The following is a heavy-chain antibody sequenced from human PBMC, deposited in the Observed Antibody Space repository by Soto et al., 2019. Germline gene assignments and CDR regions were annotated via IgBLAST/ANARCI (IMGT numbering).Heavy chain of an antibody. V-gene: IGHV3-48*01. CDR1: GFTFSSYS. Sequence: GGSLRLSXAASGFTFSSYSMNWVRQAPGKGLEWVSYISSSSSTIYYADSVKGRFTISRDNAKNSLYLQMNSLRAEDTAVYYCARDPTNYDFWSGYENWFDPWGQGTLVTVSS. CDR2: ISSSSSTI. J-gene: IGHJ5*02. D-gene: IGHD3-3*01. CDR3: ARDPTNYDFWSGYENWFDP.